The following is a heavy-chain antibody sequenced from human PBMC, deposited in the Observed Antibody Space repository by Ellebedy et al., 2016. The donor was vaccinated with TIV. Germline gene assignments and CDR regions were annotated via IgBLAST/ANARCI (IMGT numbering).Heavy chain of an antibody. CDR2: FDPEDGET. J-gene: IGHJ3*02. CDR3: ATVMTTVTNDAFHI. V-gene: IGHV1-24*01. D-gene: IGHD4-17*01. Sequence: AASVKVSCKVSGYTLTELSMHWVRQAPGQGLEWMGGFDPEDGETIYAQKFQGRVTMTEDTSTDTAYMELSSLRSEDTAVYYCATVMTTVTNDAFHIWGQGTMVTVYS. CDR1: GYTLTELS.